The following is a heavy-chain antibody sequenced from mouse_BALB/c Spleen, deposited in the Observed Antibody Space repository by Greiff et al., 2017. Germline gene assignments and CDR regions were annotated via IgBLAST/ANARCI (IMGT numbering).Heavy chain of an antibody. CDR1: GYAFTNYL. CDR3: ARGEYWYFDV. CDR2: INPGSGGT. J-gene: IGHJ1*01. V-gene: IGHV1-54*01. Sequence: VQLQQSGAELVRPGTSVKVSCTASGYAFTNYLIAWVKQRPGQGLEWIGAINPGSGGTNYTEKFKGKATLTADKSSSTAYMQLSSLTSDDSAVYFCARGEYWYFDVWGAGTTVTVSS.